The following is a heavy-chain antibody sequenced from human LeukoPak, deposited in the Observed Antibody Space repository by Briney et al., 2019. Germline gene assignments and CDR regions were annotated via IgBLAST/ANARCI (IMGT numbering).Heavy chain of an antibody. CDR1: GYTFTSYD. CDR3: ARDNKAPGYYYGMDV. J-gene: IGHJ6*02. CDR2: MNPNSGNT. D-gene: IGHD5-24*01. V-gene: IGHV1-8*01. Sequence: GASVKVSCKASGYTFTSYDINWVRQATGQGLEWMGWMNPNSGNTGYAQKFQGRVTMTRNTSISTAYMELSSLRSEDTAAYYCARDNKAPGYYYGMDVWGQGTTVTVPS.